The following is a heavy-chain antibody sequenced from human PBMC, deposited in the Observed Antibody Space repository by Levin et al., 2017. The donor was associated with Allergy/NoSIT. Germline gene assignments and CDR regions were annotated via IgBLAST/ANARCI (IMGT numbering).Heavy chain of an antibody. D-gene: IGHD3-10*01. J-gene: IGHJ4*02. Sequence: LSLTCAASGFPFRAYGMHWIRQGPGKGLEWVAFIYFDGSKTYYADSVEGRFTISRDNSKNTVYLQMDSLRGDDTAVYYCARDRSGNYFYCWGQGTQVTVSS. CDR3: ARDRSGNYFYC. V-gene: IGHV3-33*01. CDR2: IYFDGSKT. CDR1: GFPFRAYG.